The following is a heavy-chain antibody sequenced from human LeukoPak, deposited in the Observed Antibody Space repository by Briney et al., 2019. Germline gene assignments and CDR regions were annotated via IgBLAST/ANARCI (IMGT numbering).Heavy chain of an antibody. CDR2: INHSGST. D-gene: IGHD6-13*01. CDR1: GGSFSGYY. Sequence: PSETLSLTYAVYGGSFSGYYWSWIRQPPGKGLEWIGEINHSGSTNYNPSLKSRVTISVDTSKNQFSLKLSSVTAADTAVYYCARGRPAAAGIRHFDYWGQGTLVTVSS. V-gene: IGHV4-34*01. J-gene: IGHJ4*02. CDR3: ARGRPAAAGIRHFDY.